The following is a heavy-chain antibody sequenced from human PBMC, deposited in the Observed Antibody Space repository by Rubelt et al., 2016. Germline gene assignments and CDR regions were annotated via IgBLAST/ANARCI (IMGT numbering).Heavy chain of an antibody. CDR3: ARDPLAGAFDI. D-gene: IGHD3-3*02. Sequence: TFDDSAMHWVRQAPGKGLEWVSGISWNSGSIGYADSVKGRFTISRDNAKNSLYLQMNSLRAEDTALYYCARDPLAGAFDIWGQGTMVTVSS. V-gene: IGHV3-9*01. CDR2: ISWNSGSI. J-gene: IGHJ3*02. CDR1: TFDDSA.